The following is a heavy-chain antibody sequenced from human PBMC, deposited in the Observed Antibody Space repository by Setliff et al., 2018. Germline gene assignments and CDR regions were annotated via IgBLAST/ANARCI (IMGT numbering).Heavy chain of an antibody. D-gene: IGHD2-15*01. Sequence: SETLSLTCTVSGGSVSNSGFFWGWLRQAPGKGLEWIGNIYDSGSSNYNASLKSRLSITPDKSKNQISLKLTSVTAADTAVSDCGRGFSRIEGWGNWFDPWGQGSLVTVSS. V-gene: IGHV4-39*01. CDR2: IYDSGSS. CDR3: GRGFSRIEGWGNWFDP. J-gene: IGHJ5*02. CDR1: GGSVSNSGFF.